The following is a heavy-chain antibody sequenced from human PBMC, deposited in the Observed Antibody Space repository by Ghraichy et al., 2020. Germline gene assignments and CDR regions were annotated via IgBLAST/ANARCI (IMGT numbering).Heavy chain of an antibody. CDR1: GGFISGHY. V-gene: IGHV4-59*08. Sequence: SETLSLTCTVSGGFISGHYWSWIRQPPGKRLEWIGYIYDSGSTNYNPSLKSRVTMSLDTSRNQISLKLSSVTAADTAVFYCARHGYRTYCGTGCFSDYFDYWGQGALVTVSS. CDR2: IYDSGST. J-gene: IGHJ4*02. CDR3: ARHGYRTYCGTGCFSDYFDY. D-gene: IGHD2-21*02.